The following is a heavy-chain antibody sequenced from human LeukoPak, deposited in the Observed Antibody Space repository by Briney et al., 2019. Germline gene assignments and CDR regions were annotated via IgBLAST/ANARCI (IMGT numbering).Heavy chain of an antibody. D-gene: IGHD3-9*01. J-gene: IGHJ4*02. CDR2: INHSGST. CDR1: GGSFSGYY. CDR3: ARTGVHILTGYHYYFDY. Sequence: SETLSLTCAVYGGSFSGYYWSWIRQPPGKGLEWIGEINHSGSTNYNPSLKSRVTISVDTSKNQFSLKLSSVPAADTAVYYCARTGVHILTGYHYYFDYWGPGTLVTVSS. V-gene: IGHV4-34*01.